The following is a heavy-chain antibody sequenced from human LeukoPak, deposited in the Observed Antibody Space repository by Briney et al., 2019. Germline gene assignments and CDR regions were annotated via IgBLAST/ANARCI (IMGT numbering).Heavy chain of an antibody. CDR2: ISSSGSTI. Sequence: PGGSLRLSCAASGFTFSSYEMNWVRQAPGKGLEWVSYISSSGSTIYYADSVKGRFTISRDNAKNSLYLQMNSLRAEDTAVYYCARGGRVGQNYDSSGTRYYYMDVWGKGTTVTISS. J-gene: IGHJ6*03. D-gene: IGHD3-22*01. CDR3: ARGGRVGQNYDSSGTRYYYMDV. V-gene: IGHV3-48*03. CDR1: GFTFSSYE.